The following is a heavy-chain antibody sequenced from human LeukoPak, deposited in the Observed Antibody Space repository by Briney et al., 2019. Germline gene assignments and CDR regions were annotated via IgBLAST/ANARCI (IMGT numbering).Heavy chain of an antibody. D-gene: IGHD6-13*01. Sequence: GGSLRLSCAASGFTFANTWMHWVRQAPGKGLEWVAVISYDGSNKYYADSVKGRFTISRDNSKNTLYLQMNSLRAEDTAVYYCARGLRKSIAAAVVYWGQGTLVTVSS. CDR2: ISYDGSNK. J-gene: IGHJ4*02. V-gene: IGHV3-30*03. CDR3: ARGLRKSIAAAVVY. CDR1: GFTFANTW.